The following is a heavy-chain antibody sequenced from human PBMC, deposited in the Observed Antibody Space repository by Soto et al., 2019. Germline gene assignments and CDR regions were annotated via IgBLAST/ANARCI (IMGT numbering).Heavy chain of an antibody. CDR2: ISYDGSNK. V-gene: IGHV3-30-3*01. CDR1: GFTFSSYA. J-gene: IGHJ6*02. Sequence: QVQLVESGGGVVQPGRSLRLSCAASGFTFSSYAMHWVRQAPGKGLEWVAVISYDGSNKYYADAVKGRFTISRDNYKHTLYLQMNRLRGEDTAVYYCARDFGGWYGRGDYYYGMDGWGQGTTVTVSS. CDR3: ARDFGGWYGRGDYYYGMDG. D-gene: IGHD6-19*01.